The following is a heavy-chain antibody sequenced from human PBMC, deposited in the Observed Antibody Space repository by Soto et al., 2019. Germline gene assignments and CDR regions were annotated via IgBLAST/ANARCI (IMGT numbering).Heavy chain of an antibody. J-gene: IGHJ5*02. CDR1: GVTFSAFA. CDR2: IWPDGNDK. V-gene: IGHV3-33*01. D-gene: IGHD2-8*01. Sequence: GGSLRLSCTASGVTFSAFALHWVRQAPGKGLEWVAVIWPDGNDKYYADSVKGRFTISSDSSKITVSLQMNRLSAEDTAMYYCVRGSSCSNGVRYDLGWFGPWGQGTPVTVSS. CDR3: VRGSSCSNGVRYDLGWFGP.